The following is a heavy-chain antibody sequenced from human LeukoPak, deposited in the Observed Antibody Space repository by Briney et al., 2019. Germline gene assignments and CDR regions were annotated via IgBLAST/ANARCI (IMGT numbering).Heavy chain of an antibody. CDR2: IYYSGST. CDR1: GGSISSYY. CDR3: ASGYCSSTSCLFDP. D-gene: IGHD2-2*03. Sequence: SETLSLTCTVSGGSISSYYWSWIRQPPGKGLEWIGYIYYSGSTNYNPSLKSRVTISVDTSKNQISLKLSSVTAADTAVYYCASGYCSSTSCLFDPWGQGTLVTVSS. J-gene: IGHJ5*02. V-gene: IGHV4-59*01.